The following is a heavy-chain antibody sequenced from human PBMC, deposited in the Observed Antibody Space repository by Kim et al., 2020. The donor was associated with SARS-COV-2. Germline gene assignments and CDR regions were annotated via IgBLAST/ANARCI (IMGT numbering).Heavy chain of an antibody. V-gene: IGHV7-4-1*02. D-gene: IGHD6-19*01. CDR2: INTNTGNP. CDR1: GYTFTNYI. J-gene: IGHJ4*02. Sequence: ASVKVSCKASGYTFTNYIMNWVRQAPGQGLERMGWINTNTGNPTYAQGFTGRFVFSLDTSVSTAYLQISSLKAEDTAVYYCARRYSSVDYWGQGTLVTVSS. CDR3: ARRYSSVDY.